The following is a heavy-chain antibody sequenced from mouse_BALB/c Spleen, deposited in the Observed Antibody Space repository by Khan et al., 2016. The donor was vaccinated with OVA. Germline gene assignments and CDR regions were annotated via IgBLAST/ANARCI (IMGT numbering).Heavy chain of an antibody. CDR2: IYPFNGDT. V-gene: IGHV1S136*01. CDR3: APVGSYYLSVAD. CDR1: GYTFTSYV. J-gene: IGHJ3*01. D-gene: IGHD2-12*01. Sequence: EVQLQQSGPELVKPGASVKMSCKASGYTFTSYVMHWVKQKPGQGLEWIGYIYPFNGDTLYNEKFKDKATLTSDTSSSTAYMELSSLTSEDSAVYVCAPVGSYYLSVADWGQGTLVTVSS.